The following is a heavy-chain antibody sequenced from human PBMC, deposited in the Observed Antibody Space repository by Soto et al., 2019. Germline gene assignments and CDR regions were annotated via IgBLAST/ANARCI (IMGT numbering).Heavy chain of an antibody. CDR2: IIPIFGTA. Sequence: ASVKVSCKASGGTFSSYAISWVRQAPGQGLEWMGGIIPIFGTANYEQKFQGRVTITADESTSTAYMELSSLRSVDTVVYYFARDDTPLYCSSTSCRTPFDYWGQGTLVTVSS. V-gene: IGHV1-69*13. D-gene: IGHD2-2*01. CDR3: ARDDTPLYCSSTSCRTPFDY. CDR1: GGTFSSYA. J-gene: IGHJ4*02.